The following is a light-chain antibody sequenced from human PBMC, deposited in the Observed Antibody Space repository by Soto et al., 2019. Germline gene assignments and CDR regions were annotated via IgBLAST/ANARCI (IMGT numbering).Light chain of an antibody. J-gene: IGLJ1*01. CDR3: QSYGTSLSGLYV. CDR2: DSN. CDR1: SSNIGAGQD. Sequence: QTVLAEPPSASGAPGQRVTISCTWTSSNIGAGQDVHWYRQLPGAAPKFLISDSNNRASGVPDRFSVSKSGASASLAITGLRAEDEGDYFCQSYGTSLSGLYVFGTGTKVTVL. V-gene: IGLV1-40*01.